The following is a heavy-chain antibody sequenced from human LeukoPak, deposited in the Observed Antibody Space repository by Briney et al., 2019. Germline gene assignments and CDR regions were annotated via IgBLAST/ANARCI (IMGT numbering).Heavy chain of an antibody. J-gene: IGHJ4*02. V-gene: IGHV3-9*01. Sequence: GGSLRLSCAASGFTFDDYAMHWVRQAPGKGLEWVSGISWNSGSIGYADSVKGRFTISRDNAKNSLYLQMNSLRAEDTALYYCGKGLFLESKGYYFYWEYLGQGTLVTVSS. CDR3: GKGLFLESKGYYFYWEY. D-gene: IGHD3-22*01. CDR2: ISWNSGSI. CDR1: GFTFDDYA.